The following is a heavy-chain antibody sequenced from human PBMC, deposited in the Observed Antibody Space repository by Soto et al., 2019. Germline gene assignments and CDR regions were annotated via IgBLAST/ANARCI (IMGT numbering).Heavy chain of an antibody. D-gene: IGHD6-13*01. Sequence: SGPTLVNPTLPLTLTCTFSGFSLSTSGVGVGWIRQPPGKALEWLALIYWDDDKRYSPSLKSRLTITKDTSKNQVVLTMTNMDPVDTATYYCAHFDIAAAGVPFDYWGQGTLVTVSS. J-gene: IGHJ4*02. V-gene: IGHV2-5*02. CDR3: AHFDIAAAGVPFDY. CDR1: GFSLSTSGVG. CDR2: IYWDDDK.